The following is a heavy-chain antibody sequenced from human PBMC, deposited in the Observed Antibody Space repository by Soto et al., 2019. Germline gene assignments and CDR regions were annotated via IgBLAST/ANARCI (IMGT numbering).Heavy chain of an antibody. V-gene: IGHV3-74*01. Sequence: EVQLVESGGGLVQPGGSLRLSCAASGFTFSTYWMHWVRQAPGKGLVWVSRINSDGSTTTYADSVKGRFTISRDNAKNTLYLQMNSLRAEDTAVYFCATVGTGSYNWLDPWGQGTLVPVSS. D-gene: IGHD1-26*01. CDR1: GFTFSTYW. J-gene: IGHJ5*02. CDR3: ATVGTGSYNWLDP. CDR2: INSDGSTT.